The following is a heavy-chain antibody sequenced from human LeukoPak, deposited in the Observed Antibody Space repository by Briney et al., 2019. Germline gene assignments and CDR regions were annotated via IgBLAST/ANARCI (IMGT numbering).Heavy chain of an antibody. CDR2: IKSKTDGGTT. V-gene: IGHV3-15*01. Sequence: PGGSLRLSCAASGFTFSNAWMSWVRQAPGKGLEWVGRIKSKTDGGTTDYAAPVKGRFTISRDDSKNTLYLQMNSLKTEDTAVYYCTTDPIRDGFTYHYYYMDVWGKGTTVTVSS. J-gene: IGHJ6*03. CDR1: GFTFSNAW. D-gene: IGHD5-24*01. CDR3: TTDPIRDGFTYHYYYMDV.